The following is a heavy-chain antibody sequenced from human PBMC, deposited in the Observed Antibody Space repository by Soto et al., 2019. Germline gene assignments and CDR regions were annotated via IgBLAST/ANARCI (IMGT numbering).Heavy chain of an antibody. Sequence: QVQLVQSGAEVKKPGASVKVSCKASGYTFTSYGISWVRQAPGQGLEWMGWISAYNGNTNYAQKLQGRVTMTTDTPTSRAYRELRSRRSDDTAMYYCARVSGAFDIWGQGTMVTVSS. CDR2: ISAYNGNT. J-gene: IGHJ3*02. V-gene: IGHV1-18*04. CDR1: GYTFTSYG. CDR3: ARVSGAFDI.